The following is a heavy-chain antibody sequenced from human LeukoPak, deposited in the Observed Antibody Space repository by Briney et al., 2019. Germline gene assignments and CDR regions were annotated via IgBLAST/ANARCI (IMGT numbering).Heavy chain of an antibody. V-gene: IGHV4-61*02. CDR3: ASSPNFDWLSPHYYYYMDV. CDR1: GGSISSGSYY. CDR2: IYTSGST. Sequence: SETLSLTCTVSGGSISSGSYYWSWIRQPAGKGLEWIGRIYTSGSTNYNPSLKSRVTISVDTSKNQFSLKLSSVTAADTAVYYCASSPNFDWLSPHYYYYMDVWGKGTTVTISS. J-gene: IGHJ6*03. D-gene: IGHD3-9*01.